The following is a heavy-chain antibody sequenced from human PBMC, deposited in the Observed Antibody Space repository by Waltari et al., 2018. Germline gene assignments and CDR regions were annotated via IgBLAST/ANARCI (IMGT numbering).Heavy chain of an antibody. CDR1: GGSFSGYY. J-gene: IGHJ6*03. V-gene: IGHV4-34*01. Sequence: QVQLQQWGAGLLKPSETLSLTCAVYGGSFSGYYWSWIRQPPGKGLEWIGEINQSGSTTYNPALKSRVTISVDTAKNQFSLKLSSVTAADTAVYYCARGKAQYYDFWSGYSRDYYYMDVWGKGTTVTISS. CDR2: INQSGST. D-gene: IGHD3-3*01. CDR3: ARGKAQYYDFWSGYSRDYYYMDV.